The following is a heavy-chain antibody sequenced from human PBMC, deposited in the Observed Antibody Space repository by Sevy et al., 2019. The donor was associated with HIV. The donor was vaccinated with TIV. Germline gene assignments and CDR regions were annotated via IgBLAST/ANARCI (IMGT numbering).Heavy chain of an antibody. J-gene: IGHJ4*02. CDR2: IWSDGAYQ. Sequence: GGFLRLSCTTSGFTFSAYAMHWVRQAPGKGLEWVAIIWSDGAYQYHGDSVKGRFTISRDNLKNTLYLQMNSLRVEDTAVYYCARGGYYYDNAAYYAFDSWGQGTLVTVSS. V-gene: IGHV3-33*01. D-gene: IGHD3-22*01. CDR3: ARGGYYYDNAAYYAFDS. CDR1: GFTFSAYA.